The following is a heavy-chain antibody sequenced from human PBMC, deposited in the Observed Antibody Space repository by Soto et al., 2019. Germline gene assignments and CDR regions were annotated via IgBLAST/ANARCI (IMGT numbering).Heavy chain of an antibody. D-gene: IGHD3-10*01. CDR1: GFTFSSYT. Sequence: EEPLLESGGGLVQSGGSLRLSCAASGFTFSSYTMIWARQAPGKGLEWVSAIVGGGGSTYYADSVKGRFTISRDNSKNTLYLQMGSLRAEDTAVYYCAKPLYYYGSGRAFDIWGQGTMVTVSS. CDR2: IVGGGGST. CDR3: AKPLYYYGSGRAFDI. J-gene: IGHJ3*02. V-gene: IGHV3-23*01.